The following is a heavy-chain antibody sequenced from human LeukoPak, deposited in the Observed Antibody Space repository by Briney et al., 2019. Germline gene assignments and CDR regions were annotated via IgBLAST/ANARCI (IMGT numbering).Heavy chain of an antibody. CDR3: ARDFSSGSYYGDYYFDY. CDR2: ISGSGGST. D-gene: IGHD1-26*01. CDR1: GFTFSSYA. Sequence: PGGSLRLSCAASGFTFSSYAMSWVRQAPGKGLEWVSAISGSGGSTYYADSVKGRFTISRDNSKNTLYLQMNSLRAEDTAVYYCARDFSSGSYYGDYYFDYWGQGTLVTVSS. V-gene: IGHV3-23*01. J-gene: IGHJ4*02.